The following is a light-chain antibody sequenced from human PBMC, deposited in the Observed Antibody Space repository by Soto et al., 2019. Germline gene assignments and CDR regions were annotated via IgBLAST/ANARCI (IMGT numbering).Light chain of an antibody. Sequence: EIVMTQSPVTLSVSPGERATLSCRASQSVSRNLAWYQQKPGQAPRLLIYGAFTRATGVPARFSGSGSGTEFTLTISSLQSEDSAVYYCHQRQSWPRTFGQGTKVDI. V-gene: IGKV3-15*01. J-gene: IGKJ1*01. CDR3: HQRQSWPRT. CDR2: GAF. CDR1: QSVSRN.